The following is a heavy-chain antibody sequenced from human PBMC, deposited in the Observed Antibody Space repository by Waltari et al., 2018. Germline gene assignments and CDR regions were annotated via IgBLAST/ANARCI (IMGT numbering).Heavy chain of an antibody. J-gene: IGHJ6*03. CDR1: GVYMSSSHW. CDR3: ARSDVVVAPARNNYYFPMEV. Sequence: QVQLQESGPGLVKPSGTVSLTCAVSGVYMSSSHWWTWVRQPPGKGLEGIGEIYHSGSTNYNPSLKSRVTMSVDKSKNQFSLNLNSVTAADTAVYYCARSDVVVAPARNNYYFPMEVWGQGTTVTVSS. D-gene: IGHD2-21*01. V-gene: IGHV4-4*02. CDR2: IYHSGST.